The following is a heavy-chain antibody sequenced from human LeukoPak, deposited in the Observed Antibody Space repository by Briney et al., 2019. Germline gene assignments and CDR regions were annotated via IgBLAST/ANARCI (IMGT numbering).Heavy chain of an antibody. D-gene: IGHD6-19*01. V-gene: IGHV3-30-3*01. J-gene: IGHJ4*02. CDR1: GFTFSSYA. CDR3: ASAVSSGWSDY. Sequence: PGGSLRLSCAASGFTFSSYAMNWVRQAPGKGLEWVALISYDGSNKNYADSVKGRFTISRDNSKNTLYLQMNSLRAEDTAVYYCASAVSSGWSDYWGQGTLVTVSS. CDR2: ISYDGSNK.